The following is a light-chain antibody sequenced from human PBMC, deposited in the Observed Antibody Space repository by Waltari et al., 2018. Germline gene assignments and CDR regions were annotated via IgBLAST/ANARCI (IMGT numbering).Light chain of an antibody. Sequence: QSALTQPASVSGSPGQSITISCTGTNSDIDAYDYVSWYQQHPGKAPKLRLYDVSGRPSGISNRFSGSKSDNTASLTISGLQDEDEADYYCSSYATSNTVVFGGGTKVTVL. J-gene: IGLJ2*01. V-gene: IGLV2-14*03. CDR1: NSDIDAYDY. CDR3: SSYATSNTVV. CDR2: DVS.